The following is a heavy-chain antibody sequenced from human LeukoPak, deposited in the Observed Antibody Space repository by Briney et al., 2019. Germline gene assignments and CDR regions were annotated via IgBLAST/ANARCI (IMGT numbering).Heavy chain of an antibody. J-gene: IGHJ4*02. CDR1: GFTFSSYG. V-gene: IGHV3-30*02. D-gene: IGHD5-18*01. Sequence: PGGSLRLSCAASGFTFSSYGMHWVRQAPGKGLEWVAFIRYDGSNKYYADSVKGRFTISRDNSKNTLYLQMNSLRAEDTAVYYCARDPSPSYTAMVESYFDYWGQGTLVTVSS. CDR3: ARDPSPSYTAMVESYFDY. CDR2: IRYDGSNK.